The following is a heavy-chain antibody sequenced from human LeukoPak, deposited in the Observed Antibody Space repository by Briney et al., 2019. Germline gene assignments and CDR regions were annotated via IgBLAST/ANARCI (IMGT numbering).Heavy chain of an antibody. CDR1: GYTFTSYG. V-gene: IGHV1-18*01. J-gene: IGHJ4*02. CDR2: ISAYNGNT. Sequence: ASVKVSCKASGYTFTSYGISWVRQAPGQGLEWMGWISAYNGNTNYAQKFQGRVTMTTETSTSTAYMELRSLRSDDAAVYYCARIDLVYGSGTYYSSYFEFWGQGTLVTASS. CDR3: ARIDLVYGSGTYYSSYFEF. D-gene: IGHD3-10*01.